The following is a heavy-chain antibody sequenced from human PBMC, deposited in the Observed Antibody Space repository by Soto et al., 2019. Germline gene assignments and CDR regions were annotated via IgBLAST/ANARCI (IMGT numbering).Heavy chain of an antibody. J-gene: IGHJ4*02. CDR3: ARVLITAVAGYYFDY. V-gene: IGHV4-31*03. Sequence: SETLSLTCTVSGGSISSGGYYWSWIRQHPGKGLEWIGYIYYSGSTCYNPSLKSRVTISVDTSKNQFSLKLSSVTAADTAVYYCARVLITAVAGYYFDYWGQGTLVTVSS. D-gene: IGHD6-19*01. CDR1: GGSISSGGYY. CDR2: IYYSGST.